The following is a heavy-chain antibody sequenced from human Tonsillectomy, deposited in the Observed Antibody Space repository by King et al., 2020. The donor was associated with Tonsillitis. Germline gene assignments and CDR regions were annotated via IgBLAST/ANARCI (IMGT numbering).Heavy chain of an antibody. CDR1: GFTFSSYT. J-gene: IGHJ3*02. D-gene: IGHD2-15*01. CDR3: AGRSRGDTVLVVAAHDAFDI. Sequence: VQLVESGGTLVQPGGSLRLSCTASGFTFSSYTMSWVRQAPGKGLEWVSSIRGSSSSIYYADSVKGRFTISRDNVKNSVYLQMISLRSEDPAVYYCAGRSRGDTVLVVAAHDAFDIWGQGTMVTVSS. V-gene: IGHV3-48*01. CDR2: IRGSSSSI.